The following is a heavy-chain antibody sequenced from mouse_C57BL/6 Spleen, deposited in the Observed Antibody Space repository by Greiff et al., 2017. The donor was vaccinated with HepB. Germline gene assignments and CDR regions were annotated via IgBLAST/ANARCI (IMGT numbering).Heavy chain of an antibody. Sequence: DVKLVESGGGLVKPGGSLKLSCAASGFTFSDYGMHWVRQAPEKVLEWVAYISSGSSTIYYADTVKGRFTISRDNAKNTLFLQMTSLRSEDTAMYYCARDTGPYYYAMDYWGQGTSVTVSS. J-gene: IGHJ4*01. V-gene: IGHV5-17*01. D-gene: IGHD4-1*01. CDR1: GFTFSDYG. CDR2: ISSGSSTI. CDR3: ARDTGPYYYAMDY.